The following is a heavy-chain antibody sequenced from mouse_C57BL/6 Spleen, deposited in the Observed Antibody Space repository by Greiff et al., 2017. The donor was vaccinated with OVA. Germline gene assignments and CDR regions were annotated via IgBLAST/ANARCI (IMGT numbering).Heavy chain of an antibody. CDR1: GFTFSSYG. J-gene: IGHJ2*01. Sequence: EVHLVESGGDLVKPGGSLKLSCAASGFTFSSYGMSWVRQTPDKRLEWVATISSGGSYTYYPDSVKGRFTISRDNAKNTLYLQMSSLKSEDTAMYYCARPYYYGSTHVPPFDYWGQGTTLTVSS. CDR3: ARPYYYGSTHVPPFDY. V-gene: IGHV5-6*01. CDR2: ISSGGSYT. D-gene: IGHD1-1*01.